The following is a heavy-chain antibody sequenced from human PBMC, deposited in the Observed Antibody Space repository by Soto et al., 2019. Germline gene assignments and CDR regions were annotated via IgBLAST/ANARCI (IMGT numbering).Heavy chain of an antibody. J-gene: IGHJ3*02. CDR2: IYDSGST. CDR3: ARTTVTSYADS. V-gene: IGHV4-39*01. CDR1: GGAISSSSYY. D-gene: IGHD4-17*01. Sequence: SETLSLTCTVSGGAISSSSYYWGWIRQPPGKGLEWIGSIYDSGSTYYNPSLKSRVTISVDTSNNQFSLNLSSVTAADTAVYYCARTTVTSYADSWGQGTMVTVSS.